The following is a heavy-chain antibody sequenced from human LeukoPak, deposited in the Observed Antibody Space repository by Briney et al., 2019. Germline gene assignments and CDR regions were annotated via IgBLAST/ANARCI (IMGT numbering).Heavy chain of an antibody. Sequence: PGGSLRLSCAASRFIFSGYAMSWVRQAPGKGLEWVSAISGSGGSTYYADSVKGRFTISRDNAKNSLYLQMNSLRAEDTAVYYCARLLWFGELWSDAFDIWGQGTMVTVSS. CDR2: ISGSGGST. V-gene: IGHV3-23*01. J-gene: IGHJ3*02. CDR1: RFIFSGYA. CDR3: ARLLWFGELWSDAFDI. D-gene: IGHD3-10*01.